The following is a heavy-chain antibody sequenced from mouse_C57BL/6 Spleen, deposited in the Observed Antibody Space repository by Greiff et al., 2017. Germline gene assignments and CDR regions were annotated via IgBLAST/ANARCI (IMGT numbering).Heavy chain of an antibody. D-gene: IGHD2-4*01. CDR2: IYPRSGNT. CDR1: GYTFTSYG. V-gene: IGHV1-81*01. Sequence: QVQLQQSGAELARPGASVKLSCKASGYTFTSYGISWVKQRTGQGLEWIGEIYPRSGNTYYNEKFKGKATLTADKSSSTAYMELRSLTSEDSAVYFCARPGIYYDYEGDYYYAMDYWGQGTSATVSS. CDR3: ARPGIYYDYEGDYYYAMDY. J-gene: IGHJ4*01.